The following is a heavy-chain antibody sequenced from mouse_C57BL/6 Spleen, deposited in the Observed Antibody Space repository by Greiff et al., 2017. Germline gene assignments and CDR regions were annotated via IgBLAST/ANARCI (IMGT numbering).Heavy chain of an antibody. Sequence: VQLQQSGPELVKPGASVKISCKASGYAFSSSWMNWVKQRPGKGLEWIGRIYPGDGDTNYNGKFKGKATLTADKSSSTAYMQLSSLTSEDSAVYFCARKTRVRAMDYGGQGTSVTVSS. J-gene: IGHJ4*01. CDR1: GYAFSSSW. V-gene: IGHV1-82*01. D-gene: IGHD2-14*01. CDR3: ARKTRVRAMDY. CDR2: IYPGDGDT.